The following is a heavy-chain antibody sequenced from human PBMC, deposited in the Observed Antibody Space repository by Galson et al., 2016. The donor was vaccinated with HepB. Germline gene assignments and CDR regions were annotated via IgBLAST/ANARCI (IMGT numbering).Heavy chain of an antibody. V-gene: IGHV3-30-3*01. CDR2: ISYDGSNK. CDR1: GFTFSSYT. Sequence: SLRLSCAASGFTFSSYTIHWVRQAPGKGLEWVAVISYDGSNKYYADSVKGRFTISRDNSKNTLYLQMNSLRTEDTAVYYCARGSADYYGMDVWGQGTTVTVSS. D-gene: IGHD3-3*01. J-gene: IGHJ6*02. CDR3: ARGSADYYGMDV.